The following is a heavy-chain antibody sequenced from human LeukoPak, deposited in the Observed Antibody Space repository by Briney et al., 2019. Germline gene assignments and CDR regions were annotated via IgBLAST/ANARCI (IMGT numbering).Heavy chain of an antibody. Sequence: GASVKVSCKVSGYTLTELSMHWVRQAPGKGLEWMGGFDPEDGETIYAQKFQGRVTMTRNTSISTAYMELSSLRSEDTAVYYCARTSFGKVVRGWVNWFDPWGQGTLVTVSS. J-gene: IGHJ5*02. D-gene: IGHD3-10*01. V-gene: IGHV1-24*01. CDR3: ARTSFGKVVRGWVNWFDP. CDR1: GYTLTELS. CDR2: FDPEDGET.